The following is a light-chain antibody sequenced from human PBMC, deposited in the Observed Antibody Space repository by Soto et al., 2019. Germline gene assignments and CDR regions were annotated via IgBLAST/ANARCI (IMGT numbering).Light chain of an antibody. J-gene: IGKJ1*01. CDR1: QSVSSSD. CDR2: GAS. Sequence: ENMLTQSPGTLSLSPGERATLSCRARQSVSSSDIAWNRQSPGQGPSLVIYGASDRATRIPDRFSGSGSGTDFTLTISRLEPEDFAVYYCQQYGSSGTFGQGTKVDIK. V-gene: IGKV3-20*01. CDR3: QQYGSSGT.